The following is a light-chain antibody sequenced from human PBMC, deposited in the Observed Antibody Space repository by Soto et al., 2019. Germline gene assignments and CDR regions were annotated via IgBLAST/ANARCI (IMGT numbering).Light chain of an antibody. J-gene: IGKJ1*01. Sequence: DIQMTQSPSILSASVGDRVTITCRASQSISSWLAWYQQKPGKAPKLLIYKASSLESGVPSRFSGSGSGTEFTLTISSLKPDDFATYYCQQYNSYPTFGQGTKVEIK. CDR3: QQYNSYPT. V-gene: IGKV1-5*03. CDR1: QSISSW. CDR2: KAS.